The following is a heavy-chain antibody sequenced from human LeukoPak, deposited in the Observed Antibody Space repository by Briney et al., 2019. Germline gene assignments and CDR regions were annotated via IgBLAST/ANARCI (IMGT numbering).Heavy chain of an antibody. D-gene: IGHD6-13*01. CDR1: GFTFSSYG. CDR3: AKSLSGYGSSWYCFDC. CDR2: TRFDGSNK. J-gene: IGHJ4*02. Sequence: GGSLRLSCAASGFTFSSYGMHWVRQAPGKGLEWVAFTRFDGSNKYYADSVKGRFTVSRDNSRNTLYLQMNSLRTEDTAVYYCAKSLSGYGSSWYCFDCWGQGTLVTVSS. V-gene: IGHV3-30*02.